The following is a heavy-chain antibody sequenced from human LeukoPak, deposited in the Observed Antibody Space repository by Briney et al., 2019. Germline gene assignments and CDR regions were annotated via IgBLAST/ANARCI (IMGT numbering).Heavy chain of an antibody. Sequence: ASVKVSCKASGYTFTGYYMHWVRQAPGQGLEWMGWINPNSGGTNYAQKFQGWVTMTRDTSISTAYMELSRLRSDDTAVYYCARAWVAYYDILTGYYPPGGYDAFDIWGQGTMVTVSS. CDR1: GYTFTGYY. V-gene: IGHV1-2*04. CDR3: ARAWVAYYDILTGYYPPGGYDAFDI. CDR2: INPNSGGT. D-gene: IGHD3-9*01. J-gene: IGHJ3*02.